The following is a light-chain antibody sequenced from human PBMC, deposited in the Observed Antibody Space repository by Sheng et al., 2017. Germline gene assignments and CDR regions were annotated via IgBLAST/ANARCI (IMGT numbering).Light chain of an antibody. CDR1: QDIRAD. J-gene: IGKJ4*01. CDR3: QKYNSAPLT. Sequence: IQMTQSPSSLSASVGDRVTITCRASQDIRADLGWYQQKPGKVPRLLIYGASTLQSGVPSRFSGSGSGTDFTLTISSLQPEDFATYYCQKYNSAPLTFGGGTKVEIK. V-gene: IGKV1-27*01. CDR2: GAS.